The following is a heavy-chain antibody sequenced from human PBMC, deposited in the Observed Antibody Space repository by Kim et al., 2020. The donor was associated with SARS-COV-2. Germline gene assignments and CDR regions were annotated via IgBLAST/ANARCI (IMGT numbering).Heavy chain of an antibody. CDR2: ISYDGSNK. J-gene: IGHJ4*02. CDR3: AKSGDGGSTNYFDY. CDR1: GFTFSSYG. V-gene: IGHV3-30*18. D-gene: IGHD2-21*02. Sequence: GGSLRLSCAASGFTFSSYGMHWVRQAPGKGLEWVAVISYDGSNKYYADSVKGRFTISRDNSKNTLYLQMNSLRAEDTAVYYCAKSGDGGSTNYFDYWGQGTLVTVPS.